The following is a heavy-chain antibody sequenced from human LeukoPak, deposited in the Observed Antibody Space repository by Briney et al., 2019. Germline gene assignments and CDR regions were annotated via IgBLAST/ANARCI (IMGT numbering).Heavy chain of an antibody. CDR1: GFTFSSYN. D-gene: IGHD6-19*01. Sequence: GGSLRLSCAASGFTFSSYNMNWVRQAPGKGLEWVSTISTSSSYIYYADSVKGRFTISRDNGKNSLYLQMSSLRAEDTAVYYCARSKVAGTSDYWGQGTLVAGSS. CDR3: ARSKVAGTSDY. J-gene: IGHJ4*02. V-gene: IGHV3-21*01. CDR2: ISTSSSYI.